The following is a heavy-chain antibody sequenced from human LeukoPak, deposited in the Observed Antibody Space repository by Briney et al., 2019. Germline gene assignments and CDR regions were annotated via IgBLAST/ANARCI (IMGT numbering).Heavy chain of an antibody. CDR1: GFTFSK. CDR3: ARDKIVGATYFDY. V-gene: IGHV3-48*03. D-gene: IGHD1-26*01. CDR2: ISSTGTTI. J-gene: IGHJ4*02. Sequence: GGSLRLSCAASGFTFSKMNWVRQAPGKGLEWVSYISSTGTTIYYADSVKGRFTISRDNAKNSLYLQMNSLRAEDTAVYYCARDKIVGATYFDYWGQGTLVTVSS.